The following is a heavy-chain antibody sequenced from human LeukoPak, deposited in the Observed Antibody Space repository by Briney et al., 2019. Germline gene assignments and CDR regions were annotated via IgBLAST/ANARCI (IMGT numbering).Heavy chain of an antibody. CDR1: GGSISSTNW. CDR2: IYHSGNT. Sequence: SETLSLTCAVSGGSISSTNWWTWVRQAPGKGLELIGEIYHSGNTNYSPSLKSRVTISIDKSKNQFSLKLNSVTAADTAVYYCARGNTAMDYWGQGTLVTVSS. V-gene: IGHV4-4*02. J-gene: IGHJ4*02. D-gene: IGHD5-18*01. CDR3: ARGNTAMDY.